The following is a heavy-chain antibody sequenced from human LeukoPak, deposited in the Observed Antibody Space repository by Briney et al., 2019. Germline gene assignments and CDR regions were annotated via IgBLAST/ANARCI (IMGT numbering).Heavy chain of an antibody. CDR1: GYTFTSYA. D-gene: IGHD2-2*01. CDR2: INTNTGNP. Sequence: ASVTVSCTASGYTFTSYAMNWVRQAPGQGLEWMGWINTNTGNPTYAQGFTGRFVFSLDTSVSTAYLQISSLKAEDTAVYYCARDGDIVVVPAAPTPYYYYYGMDVWGQGTTVTVSS. CDR3: ARDGDIVVVPAAPTPYYYYYGMDV. V-gene: IGHV7-4-1*02. J-gene: IGHJ6*02.